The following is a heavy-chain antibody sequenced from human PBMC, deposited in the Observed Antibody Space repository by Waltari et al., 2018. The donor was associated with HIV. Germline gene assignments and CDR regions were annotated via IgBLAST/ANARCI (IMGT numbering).Heavy chain of an antibody. J-gene: IGHJ4*02. D-gene: IGHD1-26*01. Sequence: QVHLIQSGVEVKRPGASVKIYCKASGYSFPDCAISWVRPAPGQGLEWMAWISTYDGQRSYAEKFQDRVTMTTDTFTKTAYMELRGLISDDTAVYYCARDPHPVGATRQLDYWGQGTLVTVSS. CDR1: GYSFPDCA. V-gene: IGHV1-18*01. CDR2: ISTYDGQR. CDR3: ARDPHPVGATRQLDY.